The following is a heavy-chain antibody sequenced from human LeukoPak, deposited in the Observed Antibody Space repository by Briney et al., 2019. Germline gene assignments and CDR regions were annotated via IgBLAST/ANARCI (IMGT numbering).Heavy chain of an antibody. CDR2: IKEDGSEK. V-gene: IGHV3-7*01. J-gene: IGHJ4*02. CDR3: ATDVGAD. CDR1: GFTFSSSW. Sequence: GGSLRLSCAASGFTFSSSWMTWVRQTPGRGLEWVANIKEDGSEKYYVDSVKGRFTISRDNAKNSLYLQMNSLRAEDTALYYCATDVGADWGQGTLVTVSS.